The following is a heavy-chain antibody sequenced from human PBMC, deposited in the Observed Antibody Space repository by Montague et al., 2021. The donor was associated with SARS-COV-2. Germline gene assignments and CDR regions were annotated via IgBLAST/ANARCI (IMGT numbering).Heavy chain of an antibody. J-gene: IGHJ6*02. CDR2: IYYSGGT. CDR1: GGSINSYY. V-gene: IGHV4-59*01. CDR3: AGRPTPSYSSGWYLFYYAMDV. Sequence: SETLSLTCAVSGGSINSYYRSWIRQPPGKGLEWIGYIYYSGGTIYNPSLKSRVTISIDTSKNQFSLKLNSVTAADTAVYYCAGRPTPSYSSGWYLFYYAMDVWGQGTTVTVSS. D-gene: IGHD6-19*01.